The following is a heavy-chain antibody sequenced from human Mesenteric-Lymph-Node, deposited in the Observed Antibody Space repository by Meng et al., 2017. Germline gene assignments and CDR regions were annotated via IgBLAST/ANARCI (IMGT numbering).Heavy chain of an antibody. Sequence: EVELWESGGVVVQPGGSLRLSCAASGLTFDDYAMHWVRQAPGKGLEWVSLISWDGGSTYYADSVKGRFTISRDNSKNSLYLQMNSLRAEDTALYYCAKLDTMLGAFDIWGQGTMVTVSS. D-gene: IGHD2-8*01. J-gene: IGHJ3*02. CDR1: GLTFDDYA. CDR3: AKLDTMLGAFDI. V-gene: IGHV3-43D*03. CDR2: ISWDGGST.